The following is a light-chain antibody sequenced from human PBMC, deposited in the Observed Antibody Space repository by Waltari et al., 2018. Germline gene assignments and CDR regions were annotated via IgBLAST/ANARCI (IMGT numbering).Light chain of an antibody. V-gene: IGKV3-15*01. J-gene: IGKJ5*01. CDR2: DVS. CDR3: QQYNRWPPIT. CDR1: QSIATN. Sequence: EVVMTQSPDTLSVSPGGRATLSCRASQSIATNLAWYQQRRGQAPRLLIFDVSTRATSISGRFSGSGSGTEFTLTISSLQSDDSAVYYCQQYNRWPPITFGQGTRLEIK.